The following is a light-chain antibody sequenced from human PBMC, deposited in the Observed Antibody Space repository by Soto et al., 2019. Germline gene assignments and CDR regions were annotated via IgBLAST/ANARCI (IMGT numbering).Light chain of an antibody. J-gene: IGKJ4*01. CDR2: GAS. CDR3: QQYGSSPLT. CDR1: QSVSSSF. Sequence: EIVLTQSPGTLSLSPGERATLSCRASQSVSSSFLAWYQQKPGQAPRLLIYGASSRATGIPGRFSGSGSGTDFTLTMSRLEPEDVAVYYCQQYGSSPLTFGGGTKVEIK. V-gene: IGKV3-20*01.